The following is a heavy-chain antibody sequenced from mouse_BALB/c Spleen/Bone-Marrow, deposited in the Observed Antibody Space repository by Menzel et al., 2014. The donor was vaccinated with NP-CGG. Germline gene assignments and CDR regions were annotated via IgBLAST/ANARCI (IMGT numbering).Heavy chain of an antibody. V-gene: IGHV14-3*02. CDR3: ARYRLGTYFDY. D-gene: IGHD2-14*01. CDR2: IDPANGNT. Sequence: VTLKVCGAELVKPGASVKLSCTASGFSIKDTYMHWVKQRPEQGLEWIGRIDPANGNTKYDPKFQGKATITADTSSNTAYLQLSSLTSEDTAVYYCARYRLGTYFDYWGQGTTLTVSS. CDR1: GFSIKDTY. J-gene: IGHJ2*01.